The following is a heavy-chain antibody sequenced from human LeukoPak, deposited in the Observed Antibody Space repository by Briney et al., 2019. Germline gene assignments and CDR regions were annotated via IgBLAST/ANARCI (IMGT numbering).Heavy chain of an antibody. J-gene: IGHJ5*02. V-gene: IGHV4-39*07. CDR2: IYYSGST. CDR3: ARGITFGGVIATNWFDP. Sequence: SETLSLTRTVSGGSISSSSYYWGWIRQPPGKGLEWIGSIYYSGSTYYNPSLKSRVTISVDTSKNQFSLKLSSVTAADTAVYYCARGITFGGVIATNWFDPWGQGTLVTVSS. CDR1: GGSISSSSYY. D-gene: IGHD3-16*02.